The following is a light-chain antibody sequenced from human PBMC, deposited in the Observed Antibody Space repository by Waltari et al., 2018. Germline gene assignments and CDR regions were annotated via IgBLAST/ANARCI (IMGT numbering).Light chain of an antibody. Sequence: QSALTQPASVSGSPGQSIPIYCTGTNSDVAGYNYPIWSQPQPGKAPKLILYDVSNRPSGVSHRFSGSKSGNTASLTISGLQAEDEGDYYCTSYTSSSISHFLFGGGTKLSVL. J-gene: IGLJ2*01. V-gene: IGLV2-14*03. CDR2: DVS. CDR3: TSYTSSSISHFL. CDR1: NSDVAGYNY.